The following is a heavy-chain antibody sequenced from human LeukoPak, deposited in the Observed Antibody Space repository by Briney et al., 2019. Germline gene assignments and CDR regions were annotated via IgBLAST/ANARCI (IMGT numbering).Heavy chain of an antibody. Sequence: ASVKVSCKASGYTFTSYGISWVRQAPGQGLEWMGWISAYNGNKNYAQKLQGRVTMTTDTSTSKAYMKLRSLRSDATAVYYCARAGRAVGNDYWGQGTLVTVSS. CDR2: ISAYNGNK. V-gene: IGHV1-18*01. CDR1: GYTFTSYG. J-gene: IGHJ4*02. CDR3: ARAGRAVGNDY. D-gene: IGHD6-19*01.